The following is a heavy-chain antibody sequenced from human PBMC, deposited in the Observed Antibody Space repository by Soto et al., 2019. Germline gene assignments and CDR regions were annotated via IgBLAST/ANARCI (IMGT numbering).Heavy chain of an antibody. D-gene: IGHD6-19*01. CDR2: ISGSGGST. CDR3: AKAVAGLYYSYGMDV. V-gene: IGHV3-23*01. J-gene: IGHJ6*02. CDR1: GFTFSSYA. Sequence: GSLRLSCAASGFTFSSYAMSWVRQAPGKGLEWVSAISGSGGSTYHADSVKGRFTISRDNSKNTLYLQMNSLRAEDTAVYYCAKAVAGLYYSYGMDVSGPATTLTLSS.